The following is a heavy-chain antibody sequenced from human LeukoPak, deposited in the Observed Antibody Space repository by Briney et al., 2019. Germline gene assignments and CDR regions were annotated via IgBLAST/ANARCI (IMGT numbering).Heavy chain of an antibody. D-gene: IGHD3-22*01. J-gene: IGHJ6*03. CDR2: ISAYNGNT. CDR3: ARDRPFYDSSGYYWGGYYMDV. CDR1: GYTFSIYG. Sequence: ASVRVSCKASGYTFSIYGFSWVRQAPGQGLEWMGWISAYNGNTNYAQKFQGRVTMTTDTSTSTAYMELRSLRSDDTAVYYCARDRPFYDSSGYYWGGYYMDVWGKGTTVTISS. V-gene: IGHV1-18*01.